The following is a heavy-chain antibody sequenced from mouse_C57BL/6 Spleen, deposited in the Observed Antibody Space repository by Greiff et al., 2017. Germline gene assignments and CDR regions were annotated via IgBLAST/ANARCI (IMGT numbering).Heavy chain of an antibody. Sequence: QVQLQQPGTELVKPGASVKLSCKASGYTFTSYWMHWVKQRPGQGLEWIGNINPSNGGTNYNKKFKSKATLTVDKSSSTAYMQLSSLTSEDSAVDYCARQDYSNLHWYFDVWGTGTTVTVSS. J-gene: IGHJ1*03. CDR3: ARQDYSNLHWYFDV. D-gene: IGHD2-5*01. CDR1: GYTFTSYW. CDR2: INPSNGGT. V-gene: IGHV1-53*01.